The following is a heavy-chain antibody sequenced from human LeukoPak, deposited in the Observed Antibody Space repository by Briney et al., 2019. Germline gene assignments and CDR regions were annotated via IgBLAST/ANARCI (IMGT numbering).Heavy chain of an antibody. Sequence: SPSETLSLTCTVSGGSISSYYWSWIRQPPGKGLEWIGYIYYSGSTNYNPSLKSRVTISVDTSKNQFSLKLSSVTAADTAVYYCARRGFGFGESYTTYYWGQGTLVTVSS. D-gene: IGHD3-10*01. J-gene: IGHJ4*02. CDR1: GGSISSYY. CDR2: IYYSGST. CDR3: ARRGFGFGESYTTYY. V-gene: IGHV4-59*01.